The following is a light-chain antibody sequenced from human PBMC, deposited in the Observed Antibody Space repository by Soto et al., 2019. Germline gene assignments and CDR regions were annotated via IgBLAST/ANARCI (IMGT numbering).Light chain of an antibody. J-gene: IGKJ1*01. CDR1: QTVSSSY. V-gene: IGKV3-20*01. CDR2: GAS. CDR3: QQYGRSPWT. Sequence: EIVLTQSPATLSLSPGEGGTLSCRASQTVSSSYLAWYQQKPGQAPRLLIYGASSRATGIPDRFSGSGSGTDFTLTITRLEPEDSAVYYCQQYGRSPWTFGQGTKVEIK.